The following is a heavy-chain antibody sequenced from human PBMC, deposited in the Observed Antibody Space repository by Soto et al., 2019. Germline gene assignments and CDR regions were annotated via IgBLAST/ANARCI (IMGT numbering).Heavy chain of an antibody. D-gene: IGHD3-16*01. CDR1: GYTFTSYA. CDR2: INAGNGNT. V-gene: IGHV1-3*01. CDR3: ARDQTLGLGYYYGMDV. J-gene: IGHJ6*02. Sequence: ASVKVSCKASGYTFTSYAMHWVRQAPGQRLEWMGWINAGNGNTKYSQKFQGRVTITRDTSASTAYMELSSLRSEDTAMYYCARDQTLGLGYYYGMDVWGQGTTVTVSS.